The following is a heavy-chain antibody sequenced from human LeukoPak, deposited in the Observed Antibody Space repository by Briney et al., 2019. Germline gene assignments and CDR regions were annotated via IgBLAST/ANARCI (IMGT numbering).Heavy chain of an antibody. CDR2: FDPEDGET. V-gene: IGHV1-24*01. D-gene: IGHD3-22*01. CDR1: GYTLTELS. J-gene: IGHJ5*02. CDR3: ATGSYYDSSGYYWFDP. Sequence: ASVTVSCKVSGYTLTELSMHWVRQAPGKGLEWMGGFDPEDGETIYAQKFQGRVTMTEDTSTDTAYMELSSLRSEDTAVYYCATGSYYDSSGYYWFDPWGQGTLVTVSS.